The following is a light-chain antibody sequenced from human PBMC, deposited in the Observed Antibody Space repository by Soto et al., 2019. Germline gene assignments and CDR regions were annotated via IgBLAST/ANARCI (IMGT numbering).Light chain of an antibody. CDR2: GAS. Sequence: VMTQSPATLSVSPWERVTLSCRASQSVGIKLAWYQQKPGQAPRLLIYGASTRATGIPARFSGSGSGTEFTLTISGLQSEDFAVYFCQQSHNWLFTFGHGTKVHIK. J-gene: IGKJ3*01. CDR1: QSVGIK. V-gene: IGKV3-15*01. CDR3: QQSHNWLFT.